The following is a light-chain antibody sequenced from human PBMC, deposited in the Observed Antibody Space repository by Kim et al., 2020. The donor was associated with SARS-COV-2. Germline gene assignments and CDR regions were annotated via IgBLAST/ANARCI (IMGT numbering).Light chain of an antibody. CDR3: QQYGSSLYT. Sequence: SPGERATLSCRASQSVSSSYLAWYQQKPGQAPRLLIYGASSRATGIPDRFSGSGSGTDFTLTISRLEPEDFAVYYCQQYGSSLYTFGQGTKLEI. CDR1: QSVSSSY. J-gene: IGKJ2*01. V-gene: IGKV3-20*01. CDR2: GAS.